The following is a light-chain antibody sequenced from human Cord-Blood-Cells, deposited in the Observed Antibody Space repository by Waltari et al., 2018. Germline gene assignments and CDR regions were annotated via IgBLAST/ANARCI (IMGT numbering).Light chain of an antibody. CDR2: GAS. Sequence: DIVMTKSPATLSVSPGERATLSCRASQSVSSNLAWYQQKPGQAPRLLIYGASTRATGIPARFICSGSGTEFTLTISSLQSEDFAVYYCQQYNNWPPWTFGQGTKVEIK. CDR3: QQYNNWPPWT. CDR1: QSVSSN. J-gene: IGKJ1*01. V-gene: IGKV3-15*01.